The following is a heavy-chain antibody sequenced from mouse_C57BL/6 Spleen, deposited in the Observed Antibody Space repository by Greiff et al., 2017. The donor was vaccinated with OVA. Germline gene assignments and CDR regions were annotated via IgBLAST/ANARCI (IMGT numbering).Heavy chain of an antibody. Sequence: QVQLQQSGAELVKPGASVKISCKASGYAFSSYWMNWVKQRPGKGLEWIGQIYPGDGDTNYNGKFKGKATLTADKSSSTAYMQLSSLTSEDSAVYFCARSGHSNYPGVWGQGTSVTVSS. CDR3: ARSGHSNYPGV. D-gene: IGHD2-5*01. V-gene: IGHV1-80*01. J-gene: IGHJ4*01. CDR2: IYPGDGDT. CDR1: GYAFSSYW.